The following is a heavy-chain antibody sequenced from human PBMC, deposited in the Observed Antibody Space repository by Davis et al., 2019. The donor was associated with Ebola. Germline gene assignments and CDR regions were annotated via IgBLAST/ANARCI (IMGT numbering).Heavy chain of an antibody. Sequence: PGGSLRLSCAASGFTFSSYWMHWVRQAPGKGLVWVSRINSDGSSTNYADSVKGRFTISRDNAKNTLYLQMNSLRAEDTAVYYCTRVPFHSGMDVWGQGTTVTVSS. CDR1: GFTFSSYW. CDR2: INSDGSST. J-gene: IGHJ6*02. CDR3: TRVPFHSGMDV. D-gene: IGHD2/OR15-2a*01. V-gene: IGHV3-74*01.